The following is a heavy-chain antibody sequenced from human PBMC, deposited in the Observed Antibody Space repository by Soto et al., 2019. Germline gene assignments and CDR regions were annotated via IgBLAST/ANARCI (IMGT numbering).Heavy chain of an antibody. CDR1: GYTFTRYG. CDR3: AKNGQPPYYYYGLDV. D-gene: IGHD2-8*01. Sequence: QGQLVQSGAEVKKPGASVKVSCKASGYTFTRYGISWVRQAPGQGLEWMGWISGYKGDTKYAQKFQGRVTMTIDTSTTTAFMELRSLTSDDTAVYYCAKNGQPPYYYYGLDVWGQGTTVTVSS. V-gene: IGHV1-18*01. CDR2: ISGYKGDT. J-gene: IGHJ6*02.